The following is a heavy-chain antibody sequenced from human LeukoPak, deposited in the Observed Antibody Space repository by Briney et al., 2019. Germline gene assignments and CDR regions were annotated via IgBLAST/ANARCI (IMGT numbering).Heavy chain of an antibody. J-gene: IGHJ4*02. CDR1: GGSFSGYY. D-gene: IGHD3-22*01. V-gene: IGHV4-34*01. CDR3: ARRFYYDSSGYYSLDY. Sequence: SEXLSLTCAVHGGSFSGYYWSWLRQPPGKGLEWIGEINHSGSTNYNPSLTSRVTISVDPSKNQFSLKLSSVTAADTAVYYCARRFYYDSSGYYSLDYWGQGTLVTVSS. CDR2: INHSGST.